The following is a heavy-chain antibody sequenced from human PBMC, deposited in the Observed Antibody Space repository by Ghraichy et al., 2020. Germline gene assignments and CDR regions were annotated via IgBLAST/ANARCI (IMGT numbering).Heavy chain of an antibody. CDR1: NGSISSYY. J-gene: IGHJ4*02. CDR2: IYYSGST. V-gene: IGHV4-59*08. CDR3: ARHESVTMVRGATFDS. D-gene: IGHD3-10*01. Sequence: SETLSLTCTVSNGSISSYYWSWIRQPPGRGLEWIGYIYYSGSTNYNPSLKSRVTISVDMSKNQFSLKLSSVTAADTAAYYCARHESVTMVRGATFDSWGQGTLVTVSS.